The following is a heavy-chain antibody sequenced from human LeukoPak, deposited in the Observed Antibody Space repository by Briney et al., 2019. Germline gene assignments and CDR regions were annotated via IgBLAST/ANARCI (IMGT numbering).Heavy chain of an antibody. J-gene: IGHJ4*02. CDR2: ISRSGINT. Sequence: PGGSLRLSCAASGFTLIRHEMNWVRQAPGKGLEWVSFISRSGINTDYADSVKGRFTISRDDAKNSLYLQMNSLRADDTALYYCARDAACTTSSCYKQIDSWGQGTLVTVSS. D-gene: IGHD2-2*02. V-gene: IGHV3-48*03. CDR1: GFTLIRHE. CDR3: ARDAACTTSSCYKQIDS.